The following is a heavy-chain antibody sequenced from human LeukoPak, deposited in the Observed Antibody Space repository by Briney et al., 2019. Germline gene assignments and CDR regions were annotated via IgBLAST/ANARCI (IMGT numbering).Heavy chain of an antibody. CDR2: IIPIFGTA. D-gene: IGHD4-17*01. V-gene: IGHV1-69*13. CDR3: ASSHLRNYGDYLLLFDY. Sequence: SVKVSCKASGGTFSSYAISWVRQAPGQGLEWMGGIIPIFGTANYAQKFQGRVTITADESTSTAYMELSSLRSEDTAVYYCASSHLRNYGDYLLLFDYWGQGTLVTVSS. CDR1: GGTFSSYA. J-gene: IGHJ4*02.